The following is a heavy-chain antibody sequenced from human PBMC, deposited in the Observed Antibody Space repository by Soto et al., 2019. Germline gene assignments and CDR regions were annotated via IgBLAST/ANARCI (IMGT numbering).Heavy chain of an antibody. J-gene: IGHJ6*03. V-gene: IGHV3-48*01. CDR2: ISSSSSTI. CDR3: ARRIGVVGSFYYYYYMDV. Sequence: EVQLVESGGGLVQPGGSLRLSCAASGFTFSSYSMNWVRQAPGKGLEWVSYISSSSSTIYYADSVKGRFTISRDNAKNSLYLQMNSLSAEDTAVYYCARRIGVVGSFYYYYYMDVWGKGTTVTVSS. D-gene: IGHD3-3*01. CDR1: GFTFSSYS.